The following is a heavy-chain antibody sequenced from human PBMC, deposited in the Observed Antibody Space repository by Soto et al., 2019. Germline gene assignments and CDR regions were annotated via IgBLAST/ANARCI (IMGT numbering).Heavy chain of an antibody. V-gene: IGHV3-23*01. Sequence: GGSLRLSCAASGFSFSSYAMSWVRQAPGKGLKWASAISGSGGSTYYADSVKGRLTISRDNSKNTLYLQMNSLRVEDTAVYYCAKVRGYSGYDGVPNRFDPWGQGTQVTVSS. J-gene: IGHJ5*02. CDR2: ISGSGGST. CDR3: AKVRGYSGYDGVPNRFDP. D-gene: IGHD5-12*01. CDR1: GFSFSSYA.